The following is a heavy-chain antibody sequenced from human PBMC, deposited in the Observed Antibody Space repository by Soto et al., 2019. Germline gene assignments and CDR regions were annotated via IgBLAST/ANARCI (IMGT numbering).Heavy chain of an antibody. CDR3: ARRPRVDFWSSYSYSNHGLDV. D-gene: IGHD3-3*01. CDR2: VFHSGNS. J-gene: IGHJ6*02. Sequence: VQLQESGPGLVKPSGTLSLTCAVSGGSVSSDNSWTWVRQPPGKSLEWIGEVFHSGNSNSNPSLKSRVTMSVDKSKNQFSLRLNSVTAADTAVYYCARRPRVDFWSSYSYSNHGLDVWGQGTKVAVSS. V-gene: IGHV4-4*02. CDR1: GGSVSSDNS.